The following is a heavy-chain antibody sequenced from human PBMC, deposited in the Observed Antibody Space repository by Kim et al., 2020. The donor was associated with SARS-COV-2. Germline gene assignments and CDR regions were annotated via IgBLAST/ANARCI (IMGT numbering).Heavy chain of an antibody. CDR3: AKEGPTWDTDY. CDR2: T. V-gene: IGHV3-23*01. D-gene: IGHD5-18*01. Sequence: TYYANAVKGRLQISRDNSKNTLYLHRKRLRAADTAVYDCAKEGPTWDTDYWGQGTLVTVSS. J-gene: IGHJ4*02.